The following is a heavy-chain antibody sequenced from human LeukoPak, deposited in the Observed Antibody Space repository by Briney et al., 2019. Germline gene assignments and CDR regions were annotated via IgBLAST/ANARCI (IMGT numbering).Heavy chain of an antibody. CDR3: AKELNSGSLFDY. CDR1: GFTFSNYG. V-gene: IGHV3-23*01. D-gene: IGHD1-26*01. J-gene: IGHJ4*02. CDR2: ISGSGGST. Sequence: GGSLRLSCEASGFTFSNYGMSWVRQAPGKGLEWVSAISGSGGSTYYADSVKGRFTISRDNSKKTLYLQMNSLRAEDTAVYYCAKELNSGSLFDYWGQGTLVTVSS.